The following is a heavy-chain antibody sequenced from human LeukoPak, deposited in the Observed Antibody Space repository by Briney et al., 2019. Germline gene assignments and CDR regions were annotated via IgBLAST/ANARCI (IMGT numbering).Heavy chain of an antibody. CDR3: AKHPSGYSNENFDY. V-gene: IGHV3-23*01. D-gene: IGHD3-22*01. J-gene: IGHJ4*02. CDR2: ISGSGSGGST. CDR1: GFTFSSYA. Sequence: GGSLRLSCAASGFTFSSYAMTWVRQAPGKGLEWVSSISGSGSGGSTYYADSVKGRFTISKDTSKNTLYLQINSLRAEDTAVYYCAKHPSGYSNENFDYWGQGTLVTVSS.